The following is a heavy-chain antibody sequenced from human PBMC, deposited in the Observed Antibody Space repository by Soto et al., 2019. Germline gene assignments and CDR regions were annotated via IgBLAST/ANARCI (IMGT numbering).Heavy chain of an antibody. D-gene: IGHD3-16*01. CDR1: GFIFSSFA. V-gene: IGHV3-30-3*01. CDR2: ISNDGSQT. Sequence: VQLAESGGDVVQPGRSLRLSCAASGFIFSSFALHWVRQTPDKGLEWVAFISNDGSQTYYADSVKGRFTISRDNSNNSLTLQMDRLRPEDTARYYCARDPYFDYMYGTPHYWGQGTLVAASS. J-gene: IGHJ4*02. CDR3: ARDPYFDYMYGTPHY.